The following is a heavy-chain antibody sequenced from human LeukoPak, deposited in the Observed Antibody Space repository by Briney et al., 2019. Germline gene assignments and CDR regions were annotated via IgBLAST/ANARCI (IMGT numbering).Heavy chain of an antibody. CDR2: ISYDGSNK. V-gene: IGHV3-30*18. J-gene: IGHJ3*02. CDR3: AKGQGLDRDVGAFDI. Sequence: GGSLRLSCAASGFTFSSYGMHWVRQAPGKGLEWVAVISYDGSNKYYADSVKGRFTISRDNSKNTLYLQMNSLRAEDTAVYYCAKGQGLDRDVGAFDIWGQGTMVTVSS. D-gene: IGHD5-24*01. CDR1: GFTFSSYG.